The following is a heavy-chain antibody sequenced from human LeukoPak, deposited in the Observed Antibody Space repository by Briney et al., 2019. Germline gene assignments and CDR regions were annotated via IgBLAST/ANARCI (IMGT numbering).Heavy chain of an antibody. CDR2: IYYSGST. J-gene: IGHJ4*02. CDR3: ARVGGTAMSPFDY. D-gene: IGHD5-18*01. CDR1: GGSISSYY. V-gene: IGHV4-59*01. Sequence: SETLSLTCTVSGGSISSYYWSWIRQPPGKGLEWIGYIYYSGSTSYNPSLKSRVTISVDTSKNQFSLKLSSVTAADTAVYYCARVGGTAMSPFDYWGQGTLVTV.